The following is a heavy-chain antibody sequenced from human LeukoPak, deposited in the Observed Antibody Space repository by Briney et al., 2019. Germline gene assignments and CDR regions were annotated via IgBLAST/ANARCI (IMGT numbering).Heavy chain of an antibody. CDR3: ARHGNYDSSGFYSLPY. CDR2: IYSGGST. D-gene: IGHD3-22*01. V-gene: IGHV3-66*04. J-gene: IGHJ1*01. CDR1: GFTVSGNS. Sequence: GGSLRLSCAASGFTVSGNSMTWVRQAPGKGLEWVSVIYSGGSTYYADSVKGRVTISRDNSKNTLYLQMSSLRAEDTAVYYCARHGNYDSSGFYSLPYWGQGTLVTVSS.